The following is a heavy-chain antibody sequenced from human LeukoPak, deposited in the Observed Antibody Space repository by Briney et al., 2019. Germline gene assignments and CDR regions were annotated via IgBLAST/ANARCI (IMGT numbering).Heavy chain of an antibody. CDR2: IIPIFGTA. CDR1: GYTFTGYY. CDR3: AREGDDAFDI. J-gene: IGHJ3*02. V-gene: IGHV1-69*13. Sequence: ASVKVSCKASGYTFTGYYMHWVRQAPGQGLEWMGGIIPIFGTANYAQKFQGRVTITADESTSTAYMELSSLRSEDTAVYYCAREGDDAFDIWGQGTMVTVSS.